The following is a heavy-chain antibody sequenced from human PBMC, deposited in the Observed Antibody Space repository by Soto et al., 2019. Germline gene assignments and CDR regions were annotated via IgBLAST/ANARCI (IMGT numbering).Heavy chain of an antibody. Sequence: QVQLVQSGAEVKKPGASVKVSCKASGYTFTNYGISWVRQAPGQGLEWMGWISAYNGNTNYAQKLQGRVTMTTDTSTSTAYMELRSLRSDDTAMYYCARDGIVVVQGYYYGMDVWGQGTTVTVSS. V-gene: IGHV1-18*01. CDR3: ARDGIVVVQGYYYGMDV. CDR1: GYTFTNYG. J-gene: IGHJ6*02. D-gene: IGHD2-2*01. CDR2: ISAYNGNT.